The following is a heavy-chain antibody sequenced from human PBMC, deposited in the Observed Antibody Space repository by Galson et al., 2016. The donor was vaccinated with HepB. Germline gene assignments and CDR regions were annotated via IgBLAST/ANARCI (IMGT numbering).Heavy chain of an antibody. D-gene: IGHD3-16*02. Sequence: SLRLSCAASGFAFSTYVMSWVRQAPGKGPEWVSAISGSGGSTYYADSVKGRFTISRDNSKNTLYLQMNSLRAEDTAVYYCAKEFYDYVWGNYRPRPVDYWGQGTLVTVSS. CDR2: ISGSGGST. J-gene: IGHJ4*02. V-gene: IGHV3-23*01. CDR1: GFAFSTYV. CDR3: AKEFYDYVWGNYRPRPVDY.